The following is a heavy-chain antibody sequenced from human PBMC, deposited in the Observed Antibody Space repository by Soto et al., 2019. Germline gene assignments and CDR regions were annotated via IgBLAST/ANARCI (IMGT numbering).Heavy chain of an antibody. V-gene: IGHV1-69*02. CDR2: IIPILGIA. Sequence: QVPLVQSGAEVKKPGSSVKVSCKGSGGTFSSYTISWVRQAPGQGLEWMGRIIPILGIANHAQKFQGRVTITADKSTSTAYMELSSLSSEDTAVYYCARFRGSYGMDVWGQGTTVTVSS. CDR1: GGTFSSYT. CDR3: ARFRGSYGMDV. D-gene: IGHD3-10*01. J-gene: IGHJ6*02.